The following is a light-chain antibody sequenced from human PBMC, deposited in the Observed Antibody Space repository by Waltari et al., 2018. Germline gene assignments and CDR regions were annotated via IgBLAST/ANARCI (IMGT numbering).Light chain of an antibody. CDR2: DVS. CDR3: QQRSNWPPWT. Sequence: EIVLTQSPATLSLSPGERATLSCRASQSVSSYLAWYQQKPGQAPRLLIYDVSNRATGIPARFSGSGSEIDFALTISSLEPEDFAVYYCQQRSNWPPWTFGQGTKVEIK. CDR1: QSVSSY. V-gene: IGKV3-11*01. J-gene: IGKJ1*01.